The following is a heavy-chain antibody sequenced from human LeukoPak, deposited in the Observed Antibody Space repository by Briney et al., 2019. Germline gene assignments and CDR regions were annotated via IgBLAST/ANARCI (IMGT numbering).Heavy chain of an antibody. CDR3: ARGSQQLLFSGGFDY. CDR1: GFTFSSYS. D-gene: IGHD3-10*01. V-gene: IGHV3-48*04. CDR2: ISSSSTI. J-gene: IGHJ4*02. Sequence: GGSLRLSCAASGFTFSSYSMNWVRQAPGKGLEWVSYISSSSTIYYADSVKGRFTISRDNGKNSLYLQMNTLRAEDTAVYYCARGSQQLLFSGGFDYWGQGTLVTVSS.